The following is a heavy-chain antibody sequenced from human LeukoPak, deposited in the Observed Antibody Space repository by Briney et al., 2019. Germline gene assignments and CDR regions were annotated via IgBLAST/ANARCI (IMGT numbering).Heavy chain of an antibody. CDR1: GYSFTNYL. J-gene: IGHJ4*02. D-gene: IGHD1-26*01. CDR2: IYPGGSDT. V-gene: IGHV5-51*01. Sequence: GESLKISCKGSGYSFTNYLIGWVRQMPGKGLEWVGIIYPGGSDTRYSPSFQGQVTISADKSISTAYLQWISLKASDTAMYYCAIFGGSRVGAKTTYFDYWGQGTLVTVSS. CDR3: AIFGGSRVGAKTTYFDY.